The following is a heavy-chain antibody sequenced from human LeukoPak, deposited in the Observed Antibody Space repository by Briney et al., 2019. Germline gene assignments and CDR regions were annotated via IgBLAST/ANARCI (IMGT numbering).Heavy chain of an antibody. Sequence: GGSLRLSCAASGFSFNTYWMSWVRQAPGKGLEWVANIKEDGNEKYYVDSVKGRFTISRDNAKKSLYLQMNRLRAEDTAVYYCARAHYSSFDYWGQGTLVTVSS. CDR2: IKEDGNEK. D-gene: IGHD3-22*01. J-gene: IGHJ4*02. V-gene: IGHV3-7*01. CDR1: GFSFNTYW. CDR3: ARAHYSSFDY.